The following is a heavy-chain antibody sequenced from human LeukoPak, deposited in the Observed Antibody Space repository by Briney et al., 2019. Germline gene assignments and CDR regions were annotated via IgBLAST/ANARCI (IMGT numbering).Heavy chain of an antibody. V-gene: IGHV3-23*01. CDR2: IADGGETT. CDR3: ARKATRTSGYDY. Sequence: GGSLRLSCAVSGFTFSNYGMSWVRQAPGMGLEWVSAIADGGETTYYADSVKGRFTISRDYSKNTLYLRMNSLRAEDTAVYYCARKATRTSGYDYWGQGILVTVSS. D-gene: IGHD3-22*01. CDR1: GFTFSNYG. J-gene: IGHJ4*02.